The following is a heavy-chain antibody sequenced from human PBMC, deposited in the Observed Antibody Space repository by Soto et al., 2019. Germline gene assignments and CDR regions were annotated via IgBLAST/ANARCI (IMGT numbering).Heavy chain of an antibody. CDR1: GGTFSSYT. J-gene: IGHJ4*02. D-gene: IGHD2-15*01. V-gene: IGHV1-69*04. CDR2: IIPILGIA. Sequence: SVKVSCKASGGTFSSYTISWVRQAPGQGLEWMGRIIPILGIANYAQKFQGRVTITADKSTSTAYMELSRLRSDDTAVYYCAGEVAYCRGVSCHLDYWGQGTLVTVSS. CDR3: AGEVAYCRGVSCHLDY.